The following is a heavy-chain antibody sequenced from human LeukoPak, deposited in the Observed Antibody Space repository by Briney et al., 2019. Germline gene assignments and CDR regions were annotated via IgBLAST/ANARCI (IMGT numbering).Heavy chain of an antibody. CDR2: IAHDGTR. CDR1: GGSIDMTNY. J-gene: IGHJ4*02. D-gene: IGHD2/OR15-2a*01. CDR3: TRENRPFCPFAY. V-gene: IGHV4-4*02. Sequence: SGTLSLTCGVSGGSIDMTNYWSWVRQAPGKGLEWIGEIAHDGTRNYNASLRSRVAMSLDRANNQFSLSLTSVTAADTAVYYCTRENRPFCPFAYWGQGVLVTVPS.